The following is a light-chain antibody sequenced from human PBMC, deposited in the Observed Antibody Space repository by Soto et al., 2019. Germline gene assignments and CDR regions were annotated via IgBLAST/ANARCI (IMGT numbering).Light chain of an antibody. CDR3: QQYNNWPPWT. Sequence: PATRSVSPWERATLSCRATQSVSNSLAWYQQKPGQAPRLLIYGASTRATGIPARFSGSGSGTEFTLTISSLQSEDFAVYYCQQYNNWPPWTFGQGTKVDIK. CDR1: QSVSNS. J-gene: IGKJ1*01. CDR2: GAS. V-gene: IGKV3-15*01.